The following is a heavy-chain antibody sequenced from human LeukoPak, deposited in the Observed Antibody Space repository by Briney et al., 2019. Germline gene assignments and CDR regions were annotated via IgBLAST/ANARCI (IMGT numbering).Heavy chain of an antibody. CDR2: IYYSGST. Sequence: SQTLSLTCTVSGGSISSGDYYWSWIRQPPGKCLEWIGYIYYSGSTYYNPSLKSRVTISVDTSKNQFSLKLSSVTAADTAVYYCARTGRGYYDFWSGYPRAAFDIWGQGTMVTVSS. D-gene: IGHD3-3*01. V-gene: IGHV4-30-4*08. CDR3: ARTGRGYYDFWSGYPRAAFDI. CDR1: GGSISSGDYY. J-gene: IGHJ3*02.